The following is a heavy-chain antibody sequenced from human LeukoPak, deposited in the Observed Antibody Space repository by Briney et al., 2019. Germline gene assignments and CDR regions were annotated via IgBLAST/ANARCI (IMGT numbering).Heavy chain of an antibody. CDR2: IYYSGST. CDR3: ARERGDSSGSFDY. V-gene: IGHV4-59*01. J-gene: IGHJ4*02. CDR1: GGSISSYY. D-gene: IGHD3-22*01. Sequence: ASETLSLTCTVYGGSISSYYWSWIRQPPGKGLEWRGYIYYSGSTNYNPSLKSRVTISVDTSKNQFSLKLSSVTAADTAVYYCARERGDSSGSFDYWGQGTLVTVSS.